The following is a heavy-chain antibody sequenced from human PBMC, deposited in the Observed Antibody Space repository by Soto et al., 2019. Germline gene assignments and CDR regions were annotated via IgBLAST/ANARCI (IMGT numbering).Heavy chain of an antibody. CDR3: AREIAAAGLDY. CDR2: ISYDGSNK. V-gene: IGHV3-30-3*01. CDR1: GFTFSSYA. D-gene: IGHD6-13*01. J-gene: IGHJ4*02. Sequence: QVQLVESGGGVVQPGRSLRLSCAASGFTFSSYAMHWVRQAPGKGLEWVAVISYDGSNKYYADSVKGRFTISRDNSKNTLYLQMNSLRAEDTAVYYCAREIAAAGLDYWGQGTLVIVSS.